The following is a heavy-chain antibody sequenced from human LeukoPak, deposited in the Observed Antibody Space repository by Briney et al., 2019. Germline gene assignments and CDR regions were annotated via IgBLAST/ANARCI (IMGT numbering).Heavy chain of an antibody. CDR2: IYYSGST. J-gene: IGHJ3*02. V-gene: IGHV4-59*01. CDR1: DGSISSYY. Sequence: SETLSLTCTVSDGSISSYYWSWIRQPPGKGLEWIGYIYYSGSTNYNPSLKSRVTISVDTSKNQFSLKLSSVTAADTAVYYCARDGGLGAFDIWGQGTMVTVSS. D-gene: IGHD3-16*01. CDR3: ARDGGLGAFDI.